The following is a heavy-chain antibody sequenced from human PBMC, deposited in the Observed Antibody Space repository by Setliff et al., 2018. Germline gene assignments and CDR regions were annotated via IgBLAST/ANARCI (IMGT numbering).Heavy chain of an antibody. Sequence: SVKVSCKASGYTFTSYYIHWVRQAPGQGLEWMGGIIPILGIANYAQKFQGRVTITADKSTSTAYMELSSLRSEDTAVYYCARVDCSSTSCYAGIYYYYMDVWGKGTTVTVSS. CDR1: GYTFTSYY. D-gene: IGHD2-2*01. CDR3: ARVDCSSTSCYAGIYYYYMDV. CDR2: IIPILGIA. J-gene: IGHJ6*03. V-gene: IGHV1-69*10.